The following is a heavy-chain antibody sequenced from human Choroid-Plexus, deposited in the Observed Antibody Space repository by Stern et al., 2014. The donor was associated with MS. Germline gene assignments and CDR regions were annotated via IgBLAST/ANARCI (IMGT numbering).Heavy chain of an antibody. D-gene: IGHD2/OR15-2a*01. CDR3: AKDRQYLTYFFDH. J-gene: IGHJ5*02. Sequence: QVQLVESGGGVVQPGRPLRLSCVASGFTFGSCAMHWVRQAPGKGLEWVAGVSYDGSNKYYADSVKGRFTISRDHSPNTLYMQMSSLRPEDTAVYYCAKDRQYLTYFFDHWGQGSLVTVSS. CDR1: GFTFGSCA. CDR2: VSYDGSNK. V-gene: IGHV3-30*18.